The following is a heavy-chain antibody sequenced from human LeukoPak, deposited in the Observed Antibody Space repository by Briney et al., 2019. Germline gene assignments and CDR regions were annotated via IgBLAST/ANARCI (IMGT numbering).Heavy chain of an antibody. CDR3: ARSSYRGAYFDY. Sequence: SETLSLTCTVSGGSISSYYWSWIRQPPGKGLEWIGYIYYSGSTNYSPSLKSRVTISVDTSKNQFSLKLSSVTAADTAVYYCARSSYRGAYFDYWGQGTLVTVSS. J-gene: IGHJ4*02. CDR2: IYYSGST. D-gene: IGHD3-10*01. V-gene: IGHV4-59*01. CDR1: GGSISSYY.